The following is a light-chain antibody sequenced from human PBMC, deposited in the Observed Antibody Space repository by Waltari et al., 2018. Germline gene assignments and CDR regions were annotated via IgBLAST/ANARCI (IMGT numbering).Light chain of an antibody. CDR3: QQYNSYPLT. Sequence: DIQMTQSPSSLSASVGDRFTITCRASQGISIYLAWFQQKPGKPPKSLIYAASSLQSGVPSKFSGSGSGTDFTLTISSLQPEDFATYYCQQYNSYPLTFGGGTKVEIK. J-gene: IGKJ4*01. V-gene: IGKV1-16*02. CDR1: QGISIY. CDR2: AAS.